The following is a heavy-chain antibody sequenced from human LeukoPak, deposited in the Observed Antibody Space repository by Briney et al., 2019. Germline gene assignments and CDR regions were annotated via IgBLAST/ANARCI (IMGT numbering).Heavy chain of an antibody. CDR3: ARVEGRTWYSGSYYGGVWFDP. J-gene: IGHJ5*02. D-gene: IGHD1-26*01. CDR1: GGTFSSYA. V-gene: IGHV1-69*04. CDR2: IIPILGIA. Sequence: ASVKVSCKASGGTFSSYAISWVRQAPGQGLEWMGRIIPILGIANYAQKFQGRVTITADKSTSTAYMELSSLRSEDTAVYYCARVEGRTWYSGSYYGGVWFDPWGQGTLVTVSS.